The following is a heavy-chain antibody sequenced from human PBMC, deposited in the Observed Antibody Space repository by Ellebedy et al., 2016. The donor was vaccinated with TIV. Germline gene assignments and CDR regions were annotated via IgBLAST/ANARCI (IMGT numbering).Heavy chain of an antibody. CDR3: ARSASGYYASLDY. CDR2: IHTNTGDA. J-gene: IGHJ4*02. CDR1: GYTFTVYY. V-gene: IGHV1-2*02. Sequence: AASVKVSCKASGYTFTVYYIHWVRQAPGQGLEWMGWIHTNTGDAIYAQKFQGRVTMTRDTSISTAYMEVSSLRSDDTALYYCARSASGYYASLDYWGQGTLVTVSS. D-gene: IGHD3-22*01.